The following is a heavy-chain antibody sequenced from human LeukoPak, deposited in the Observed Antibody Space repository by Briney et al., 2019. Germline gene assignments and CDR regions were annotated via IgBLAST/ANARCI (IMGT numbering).Heavy chain of an antibody. CDR2: ISSSSSYI. D-gene: IGHD3-22*01. V-gene: IGHV3-21*01. J-gene: IGHJ4*02. Sequence: GGSLRLSCAASGFTFSSYSMNWVRQAPGKGLEWVSSISSSSSYIYYADSVMGRFTISRDNAKNSLYLQMNSLRAEDTAVYYCAGTTDYYDSSGYYYFDYWGQGTLVTVSS. CDR1: GFTFSSYS. CDR3: AGTTDYYDSSGYYYFDY.